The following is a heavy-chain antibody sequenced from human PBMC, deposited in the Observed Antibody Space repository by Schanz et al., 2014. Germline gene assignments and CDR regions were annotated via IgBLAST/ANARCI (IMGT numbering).Heavy chain of an antibody. V-gene: IGHV3-30*04. Sequence: QVQLAESGGGVVQPGKALRLSCAASGFTFSNYAMHWVRLAPGKGLEWLAIISYDSAHKYYADSVKGRISISRDNSRNTLFLQMSSLRAEDTAVYYCAKGQLLSYYFDYWGQGTLVTVSS. J-gene: IGHJ4*02. CDR1: GFTFSNYA. CDR3: AKGQLLSYYFDY. CDR2: ISYDSAHK. D-gene: IGHD2-21*01.